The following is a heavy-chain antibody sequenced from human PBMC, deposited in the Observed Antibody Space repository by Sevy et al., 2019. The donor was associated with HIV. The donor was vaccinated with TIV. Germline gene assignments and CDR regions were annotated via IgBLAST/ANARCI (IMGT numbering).Heavy chain of an antibody. CDR3: EKDLWYYYGSGSYYKSIIIYYYGMDV. CDR1: GFTFSSYG. D-gene: IGHD3-10*01. J-gene: IGHJ6*02. Sequence: GGSLRLSCAASGFTFSSYGMHWVRQAPGKGLEWVAVISYDGSNKYYADSGKGRFTISRDNCKNTLYLQMNSLRAEDTGVYYCEKDLWYYYGSGSYYKSIIIYYYGMDVWGQGTTVTVSS. V-gene: IGHV3-30*18. CDR2: ISYDGSNK.